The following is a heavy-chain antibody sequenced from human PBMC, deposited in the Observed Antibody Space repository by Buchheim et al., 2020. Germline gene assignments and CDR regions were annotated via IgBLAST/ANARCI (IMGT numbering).Heavy chain of an antibody. CDR1: GFTFSSYA. CDR2: ISYDGSNK. CDR3: AREASSYEGLGY. J-gene: IGHJ4*02. Sequence: QVQLVESGGGVVQPGRSLRLSCAASGFTFSSYAMHWVRQAPGKGLEWVAVISYDGSNKYYADSVKGRFTISRDNSKNTLYLQMNSLRAEDTAVYYCAREASSYEGLGYWGQGTL. V-gene: IGHV3-30-3*01. D-gene: IGHD3-22*01.